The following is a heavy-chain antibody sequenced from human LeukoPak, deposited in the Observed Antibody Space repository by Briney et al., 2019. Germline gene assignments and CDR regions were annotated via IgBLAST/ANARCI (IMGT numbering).Heavy chain of an antibody. J-gene: IGHJ4*02. Sequence: GASVKVSCKASGGTFSSYAISWVRQAPGQGLEWMGRIIPILGIANYAQKFQGRVTITADKSTSTAYMELSSLRSEDTAVYYCARLLSIAATSDYWGQGTLVTVSS. CDR1: GGTFSSYA. CDR3: ARLLSIAATSDY. V-gene: IGHV1-69*04. D-gene: IGHD6-13*01. CDR2: IIPILGIA.